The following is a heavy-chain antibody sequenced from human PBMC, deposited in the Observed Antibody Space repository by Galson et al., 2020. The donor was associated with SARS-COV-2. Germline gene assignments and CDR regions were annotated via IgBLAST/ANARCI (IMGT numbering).Heavy chain of an antibody. CDR3: AANFFGAFDL. CDR1: GFTFTSYE. J-gene: IGHJ3*01. Sequence: GGSLRLSCAASGFTFTSYEMNWVRQAPGKGLEWISYISDSGTNTYYADSVKGRFTISRDNTKKSVYLQMTSLRAEDTAVYLAAANFFGAFDLWGRGTMVTVSS. V-gene: IGHV3-48*03. CDR2: ISDSGTNT. D-gene: IGHD6-13*01.